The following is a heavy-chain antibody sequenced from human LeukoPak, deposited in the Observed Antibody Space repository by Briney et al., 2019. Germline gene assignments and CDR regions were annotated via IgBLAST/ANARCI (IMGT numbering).Heavy chain of an antibody. D-gene: IGHD3-22*01. CDR1: GFTFSSYG. CDR2: IRYDGSNK. CDR3: AKDLREGYYDSSGTFDY. Sequence: LGGSLRLSCAASGFTFSSYGMHWVRQAPGKGLEWVAFIRYDGSNKYYAESVKGRLTISRDNSKNTLYLQMNSLRAEDTAVYYCAKDLREGYYDSSGTFDYWGQGTLVTVSS. J-gene: IGHJ4*02. V-gene: IGHV3-30*02.